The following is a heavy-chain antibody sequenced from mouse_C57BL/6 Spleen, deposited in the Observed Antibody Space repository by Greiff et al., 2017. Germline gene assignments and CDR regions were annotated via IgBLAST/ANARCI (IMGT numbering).Heavy chain of an antibody. CDR3: ARSANWDVPFDY. D-gene: IGHD4-1*01. J-gene: IGHJ2*01. CDR1: GYTFTDYN. Sequence: VQLKQSGPELVKPGASVKIPCKASGYTFTDYNMDWVKQSHGKSLEWIGDINPNNGGTIYNQKFKGKATLTVDKSSSTAYMELRSLTSEDTAVYYCARSANWDVPFDYWGQGTTLTVSS. V-gene: IGHV1-18*01. CDR2: INPNNGGT.